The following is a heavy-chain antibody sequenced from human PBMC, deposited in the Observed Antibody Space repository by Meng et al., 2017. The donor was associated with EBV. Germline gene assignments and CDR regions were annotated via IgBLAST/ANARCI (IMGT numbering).Heavy chain of an antibody. CDR2: INHSGST. CDR1: GGSFSGYY. CDR3: AGSYGGVLNY. D-gene: IGHD4-23*01. J-gene: IGHJ4*02. V-gene: IGHV4-34*01. Sequence: GQLQQRGPGLLKPSETLSLTCAVYGGSFSGYYWSWIRQPPGKGLEWIGEINHSGSTNYNPSLKSRVTISVDTSKNQFSLKLSSVTAADTAVYYCAGSYGGVLNYWGQGTLVTVSS.